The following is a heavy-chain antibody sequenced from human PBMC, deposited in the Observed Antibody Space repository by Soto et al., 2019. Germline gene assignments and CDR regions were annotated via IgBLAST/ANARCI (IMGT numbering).Heavy chain of an antibody. V-gene: IGHV3-21*01. Sequence: EVQLVESGGGLVKPGGSLRLSCAASGFTFSSYSMNWVRQAPGKGLEWVSSISSSSSYIYYADSVKGRFTISRDNAKNSLYLQMNSLRAEDTAVYYCARAGARASDYSNPRAYYFDYCGQGTLVTVSS. D-gene: IGHD4-17*01. CDR3: ARAGARASDYSNPRAYYFDY. CDR2: ISSSSSYI. J-gene: IGHJ4*02. CDR1: GFTFSSYS.